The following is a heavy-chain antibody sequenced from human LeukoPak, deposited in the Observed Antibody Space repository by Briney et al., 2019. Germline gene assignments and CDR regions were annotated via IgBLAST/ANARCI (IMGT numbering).Heavy chain of an antibody. V-gene: IGHV3-7*03. J-gene: IGHJ4*02. Sequence: GGSLRLSSAASGFTFSSYWMSWVRQAPGKGLEWVANIKQDGSEKYYVDSVKGRFTISRDNAKNSLYLQMNSLRAEDTAVYYCAREFGLGSGWYYFDYWGQGTLVTVSS. CDR2: IKQDGSEK. CDR3: AREFGLGSGWYYFDY. D-gene: IGHD6-19*01. CDR1: GFTFSSYW.